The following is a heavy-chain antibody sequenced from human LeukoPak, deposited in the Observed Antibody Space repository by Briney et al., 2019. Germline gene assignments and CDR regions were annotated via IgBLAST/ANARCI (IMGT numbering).Heavy chain of an antibody. CDR1: GGSISSSSYY. D-gene: IGHD2-15*01. Sequence: SETLSLTCTVSGGSISSSSYYWGWIRQPPGKGLEWIGSIYYSGSTYYNPSLKSRVTISVDTSKNQFSLKLSSVTAADTAVYYCARYSYLMYYFDYWGQGTLVTVSS. CDR2: IYYSGST. CDR3: ARYSYLMYYFDY. V-gene: IGHV4-39*01. J-gene: IGHJ4*02.